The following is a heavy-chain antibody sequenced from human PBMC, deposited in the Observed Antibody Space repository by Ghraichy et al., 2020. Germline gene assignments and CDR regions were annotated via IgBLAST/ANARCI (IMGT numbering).Heavy chain of an antibody. Sequence: GGSLRLSCAASGFTFSSYGMHWVRQAPGKGLEWVAVIWYDGSNKYYADSVKGRFTISRDNSKNTLYLQMNSLRAEDTAVYYCARDLQRVEWLLELIDYWGQGTLVTVSS. CDR3: ARDLQRVEWLLELIDY. CDR1: GFTFSSYG. D-gene: IGHD3-3*01. J-gene: IGHJ4*02. V-gene: IGHV3-33*01. CDR2: IWYDGSNK.